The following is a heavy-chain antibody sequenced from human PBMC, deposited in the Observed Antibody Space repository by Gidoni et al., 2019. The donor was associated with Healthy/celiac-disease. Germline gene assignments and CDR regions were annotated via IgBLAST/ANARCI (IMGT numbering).Heavy chain of an antibody. CDR3: ARRTWLRSWYYFDY. V-gene: IGHV4-39*01. J-gene: IGHJ4*02. Sequence: QLQLQESGPGLVKPSETLSLTCTVSGGSISSSDCYWGGIRTPPGKGLEWIGTIYYSGSTHYNPSLKSRVTISVDTSKNQFSLKLGSVTAADTAVYYCARRTWLRSWYYFDYWGQGTLVTVSS. CDR1: GGSISSSDCY. D-gene: IGHD6-13*01. CDR2: IYYSGST.